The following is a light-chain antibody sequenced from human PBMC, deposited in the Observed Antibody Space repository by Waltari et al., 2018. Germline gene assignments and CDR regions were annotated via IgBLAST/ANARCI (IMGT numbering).Light chain of an antibody. J-gene: IGKJ2*01. CDR3: QQSYSNPYT. CDR2: AAS. V-gene: IGKV1-39*01. CDR1: QSISSY. Sequence: DIQMTQSPSSLSTSVGDRVTITCRASQSISSYLNWYQLKAGKAPKLLIYAASSLQSGVPSRFSGSGFETDFTLTINSLQPEDFATYYCQQSYSNPYTFGQGTKLEIK.